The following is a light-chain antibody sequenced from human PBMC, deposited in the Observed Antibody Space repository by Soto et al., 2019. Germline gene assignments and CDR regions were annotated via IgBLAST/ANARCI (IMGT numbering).Light chain of an antibody. CDR2: GAT. V-gene: IGKV3-15*01. J-gene: IGKJ1*01. CDR1: LSVGTN. Sequence: VMTQSPATLSVSPGERATLSCRASLSVGTNLAWYQQKPGQPPRHLIYGATTRATGIPARFSGSGSGTDFTLTISSLQSEDFAVYYCQHHNNWPPGTFGQGTRVEIK. CDR3: QHHNNWPPGT.